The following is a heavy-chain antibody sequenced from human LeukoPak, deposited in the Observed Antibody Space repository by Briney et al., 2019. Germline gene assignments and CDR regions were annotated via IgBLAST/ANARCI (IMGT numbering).Heavy chain of an antibody. CDR2: MNPNSGNT. D-gene: IGHD5-18*01. CDR3: ARGRGYSTSSPSDY. Sequence: ASVKVSCKASGGTFSSYAISWVRQAPGQGLEWMGWMNPNSGNTGYAQKFQGRVTITADKSTTTAYMELSSLRSEDTAVYFCARGRGYSTSSPSDYWGQGTLVTVSS. V-gene: IGHV1-8*03. J-gene: IGHJ4*02. CDR1: GGTFSSYA.